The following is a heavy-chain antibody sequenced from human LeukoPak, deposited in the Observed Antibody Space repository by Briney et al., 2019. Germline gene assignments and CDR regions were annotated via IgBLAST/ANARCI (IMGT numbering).Heavy chain of an antibody. CDR2: INRSGST. V-gene: IGHV4-34*01. CDR3: ARSGLTTVSYLD. CDR1: GGSFSGYY. Sequence: SETLSLTCTGQGGSFSGYYWSGIRQPPGKGREWIGEINRSGSTNYNPSLKSRATISVDRSTDQFSLKLNSVTAADTAVYYCARSGLTTVSYLDWGQGTLVTVSS. D-gene: IGHD3-22*01. J-gene: IGHJ4*02.